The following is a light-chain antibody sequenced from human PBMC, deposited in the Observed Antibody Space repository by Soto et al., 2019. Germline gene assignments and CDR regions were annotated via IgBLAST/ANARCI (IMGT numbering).Light chain of an antibody. J-gene: IGKJ1*01. CDR2: WAS. CDR3: QQYYTSPWT. CDR1: QSVLYSSNNKDY. V-gene: IGKV4-1*01. Sequence: DIVMTQSPDSLAVSLGERATINCKSSQSVLYSSNNKDYLTWYQQKPGQPPKVLIYWASTRESGVPDRFSGSGSGTDFTLTISSLQPEDAAVYYCQQYYTSPWTFGQGTKVEVK.